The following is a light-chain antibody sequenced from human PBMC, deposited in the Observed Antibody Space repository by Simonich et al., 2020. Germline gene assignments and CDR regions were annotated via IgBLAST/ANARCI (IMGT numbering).Light chain of an antibody. J-gene: IGKJ5*01. CDR2: WAS. V-gene: IGKV4-1*01. CDR1: QSVLYSSNNKNY. Sequence: DIVMTQSPDSLAGSLGERATINCKSSQSVLYSSNNKNYLAWYQQKPGQPPKLLIYWASTRESGVPARFSGSGSGTDFTLTISSLQAEDVAVYYCQQYYSTPITFGQGTRLEIK. CDR3: QQYYSTPIT.